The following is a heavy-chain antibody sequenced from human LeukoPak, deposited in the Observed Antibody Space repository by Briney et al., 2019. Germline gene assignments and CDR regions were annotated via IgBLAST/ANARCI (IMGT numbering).Heavy chain of an antibody. CDR3: AIRPSYYGPT. Sequence: GGSLRLSCAASGFTFSSYSMNWVRQAPGKGLEWVSSISSSSSYLYYADSVKGRFTISRDNAKNSLYLQMNSLRAEDTAVYYCAIRPSYYGPTWGQGTLVTVSS. CDR1: GFTFSSYS. CDR2: ISSSSSYL. J-gene: IGHJ4*02. V-gene: IGHV3-21*01. D-gene: IGHD3-10*01.